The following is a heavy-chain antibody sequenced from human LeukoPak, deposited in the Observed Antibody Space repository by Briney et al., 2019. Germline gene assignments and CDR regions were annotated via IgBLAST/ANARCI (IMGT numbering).Heavy chain of an antibody. CDR1: GFTFDDYA. V-gene: IGHV3-9*01. CDR3: ARDQVIRTFHY. CDR2: ISWNSGSM. J-gene: IGHJ4*02. D-gene: IGHD2-21*01. Sequence: GGSLRLSCAASGFTFDDYAMHWVRQAPGKGLEWVSGISWNSGSMDYADSVKGRFTISRDNAKNSLYLQMNSLTAEDTAVYYCARDQVIRTFHYWGQGTLVTVSS.